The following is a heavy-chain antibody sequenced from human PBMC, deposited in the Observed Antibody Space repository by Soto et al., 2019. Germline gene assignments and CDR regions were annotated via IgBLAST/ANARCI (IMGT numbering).Heavy chain of an antibody. D-gene: IGHD4-17*01. CDR3: ARGHDYGGYFDY. J-gene: IGHJ4*02. CDR2: IYYSGST. V-gene: IGHV4-31*03. Sequence: PSETLSLTCSVSGGSISSGYYYWSWIRQHPGKGLEWIGYIYYSGSTYYNPSLKSRVTISVDTSKNQFSLKLSSVTAADTAVYYCARGHDYGGYFDYWGQGTLVTAPQ. CDR1: GGSISSGYYY.